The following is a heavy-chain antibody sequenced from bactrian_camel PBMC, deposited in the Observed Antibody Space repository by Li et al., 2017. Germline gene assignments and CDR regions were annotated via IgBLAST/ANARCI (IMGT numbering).Heavy chain of an antibody. CDR2: IAGSGSP. J-gene: IGHJ6*01. CDR3: AADRQGPMWGMTASHALGAPDSFAY. D-gene: IGHD1*01. Sequence: HVQLVESGGGSVQAGGSLRLSCKVSGHSRGSNCVGWFRQAPGKEREGVAVIAGSGSPGYADSVKGRFTISTDTAKNELYLQMNNLKPEDTAKYYCAADRQGPMWGMTASHALGAPDSFAYWGQGTQVNVS. V-gene: IGHV3S53*01. CDR1: GHSRGSNC.